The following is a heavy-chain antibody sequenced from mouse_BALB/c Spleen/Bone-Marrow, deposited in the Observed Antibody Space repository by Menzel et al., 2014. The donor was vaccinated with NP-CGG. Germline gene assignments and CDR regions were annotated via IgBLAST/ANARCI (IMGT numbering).Heavy chain of an antibody. CDR1: GYTFTDYA. J-gene: IGHJ4*01. Sequence: VQGVESGAELVRPGVSVKISCKGSGYTFTDYAMHWVKQSHAKSLEWIGVISTYYSDASYNQKFKGKATMTVDKSSSTAYMELARLTSEDSAIYYCARRGGFYAMDYWGQGTSVTVSS. CDR2: ISTYYSDA. CDR3: ARRGGFYAMDY. V-gene: IGHV1S137*01.